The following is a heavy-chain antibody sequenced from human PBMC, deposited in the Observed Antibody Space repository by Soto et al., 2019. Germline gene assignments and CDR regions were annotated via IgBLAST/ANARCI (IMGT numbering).Heavy chain of an antibody. CDR1: GFTFSNAW. J-gene: IGHJ3*02. Sequence: PGGSLRLSCAASGFTFSNAWMNWVRQAPGKGLEWVGRIKSKTDGGTTDYAAPVKGRFTISRDDSKTTLYLQMNSLRPEDTAVYYCARDGPTQYYFSSSYYYHDAFDIWGQGTTVTVSS. CDR3: ARDGPTQYYFSSSYYYHDAFDI. V-gene: IGHV3-15*07. CDR2: IKSKTDGGTT. D-gene: IGHD3-22*01.